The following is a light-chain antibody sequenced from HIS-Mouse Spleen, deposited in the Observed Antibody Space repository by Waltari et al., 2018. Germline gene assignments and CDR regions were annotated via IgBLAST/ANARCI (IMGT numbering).Light chain of an antibody. CDR2: GAS. CDR3: QQYYSTPYT. CDR1: ESVLYISNNKNY. J-gene: IGKJ2*01. Sequence: DIVMTQSPDSLAVSLGERATINCKYRESVLYISNNKNYLAWYQKKPGQPPKLLIYGASTRESGVPDRFSGSGSGTDFTLTISSLQAEDVAVYYCQQYYSTPYTFGQGTKLEIK. V-gene: IGKV4-1*01.